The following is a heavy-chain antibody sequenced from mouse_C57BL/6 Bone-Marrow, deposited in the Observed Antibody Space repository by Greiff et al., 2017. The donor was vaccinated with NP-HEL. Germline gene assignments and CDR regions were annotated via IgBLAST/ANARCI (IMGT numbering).Heavy chain of an antibody. Sequence: VQLQHPGAELVMPGASVKLSCKASGYTFTSYWMHWVKQRPGQGLEWIGEIDPSDSYTNYNQKFKGKSTLTVDKSSSTAYMQLSSLTSEDSAVYYCARNRYYDFDYWGQGTTLTVSS. CDR3: ARNRYYDFDY. CDR2: IDPSDSYT. J-gene: IGHJ2*01. V-gene: IGHV1-69*01. D-gene: IGHD2-4*01. CDR1: GYTFTSYW.